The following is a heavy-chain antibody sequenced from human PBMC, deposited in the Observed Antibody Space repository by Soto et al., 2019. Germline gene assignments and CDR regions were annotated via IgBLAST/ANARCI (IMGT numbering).Heavy chain of an antibody. CDR2: ISAYNGNT. J-gene: IGHJ4*02. CDR3: ARDLNLGLAAG. Sequence: ASVKVSCKASGYTFTSYGISWARQAPGQGLEWMGWISAYNGNTKYAQKFQGRVTMTTDTSTSTAYMELRSLRSDDTAVYYCARDLNLGLAAGWGQGTLVTVSS. CDR1: GYTFTSYG. D-gene: IGHD6-13*01. V-gene: IGHV1-18*01.